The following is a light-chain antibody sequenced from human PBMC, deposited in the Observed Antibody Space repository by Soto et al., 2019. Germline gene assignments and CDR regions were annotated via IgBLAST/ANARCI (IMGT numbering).Light chain of an antibody. CDR3: QQYGSSPPIT. J-gene: IGKJ5*01. V-gene: IGKV3-20*01. CDR1: QSFNSIY. Sequence: ESVLTQSPGTLSLSPGERATLSCRASQSFNSIYLAWYQQKPGQAPRLLIYGASSRATGIPDRFSGSGSGTDFTLTISRLEPEDFAVYYCQQYGSSPPITFGQGTRLEI. CDR2: GAS.